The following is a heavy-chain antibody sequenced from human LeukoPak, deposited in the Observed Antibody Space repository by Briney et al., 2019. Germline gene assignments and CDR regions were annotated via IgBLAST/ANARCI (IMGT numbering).Heavy chain of an antibody. CDR3: ARDWNGSGTAFDH. CDR2: IKVDGTDK. J-gene: IGHJ4*02. D-gene: IGHD1-1*01. V-gene: IGHV3-7*05. CDR1: GFTFSGYW. Sequence: GESLRLSCAASGFTFSGYWMSWVRQAPGKGLEWEANIKVDGTDKYYVDSVKGRFTISRDNAKNSLSLQMTGLRAEDTAVYYCARDWNGSGTAFDHWGQGTLVTVSS.